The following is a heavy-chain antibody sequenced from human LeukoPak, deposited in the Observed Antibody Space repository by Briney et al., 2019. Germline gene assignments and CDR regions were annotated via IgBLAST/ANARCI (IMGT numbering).Heavy chain of an antibody. CDR1: GGSITYGDFY. CDR2: IHRGGNT. V-gene: IGHV4-31*11. D-gene: IGHD2-2*02. CDR3: ATGVDTWDD. Sequence: PSQTLSLTCDVSGGSITYGDFYWSWVRQLPGKGLEWLGHIHRGGNTFYTPALKSRLSISLDTSKNQFSLSLTSVTAADTAVYFCATGVDTWDDWGQGSLVTVSS. J-gene: IGHJ4*02.